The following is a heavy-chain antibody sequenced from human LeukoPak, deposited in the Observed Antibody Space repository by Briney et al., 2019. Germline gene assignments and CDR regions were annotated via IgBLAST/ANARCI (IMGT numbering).Heavy chain of an antibody. J-gene: IGHJ4*02. CDR1: GFTVRSNY. CDR3: ARGPGDYFDF. Sequence: PGGSLRLSCAASGFTVRSNYMSWVHQAPGKGLEWVSVIYSGGSTYYADSVKGRFTISRDNSKNTLFLQMNGLRAEDTAVYYCARGPGDYFDFWGQGTLVTVSS. CDR2: IYSGGST. V-gene: IGHV3-53*01. D-gene: IGHD1-14*01.